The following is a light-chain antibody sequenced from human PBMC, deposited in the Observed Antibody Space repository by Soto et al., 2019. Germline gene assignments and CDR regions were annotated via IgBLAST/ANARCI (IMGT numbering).Light chain of an antibody. V-gene: IGKV1-5*01. CDR1: QTVERW. Sequence: DIQMTQSPSTLSSSAGDRVIITCRASQTVERWMAWYQQKPGRAPKLLISDVSTLERGVPSRFSGSGSATEFTLTISSLQPEDFATYFCQQSYTTPITFGEGTKVDI. J-gene: IGKJ4*01. CDR3: QQSYTTPIT. CDR2: DVS.